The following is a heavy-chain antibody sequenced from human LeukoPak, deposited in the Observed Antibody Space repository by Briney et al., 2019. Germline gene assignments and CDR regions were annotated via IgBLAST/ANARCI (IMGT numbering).Heavy chain of an antibody. V-gene: IGHV3-74*01. CDR1: GFTFGAHW. J-gene: IGHJ4*02. Sequence: GGSLRLSCAASGFTFGAHWMHWVRQTPGKGLVWVSRINSGGRTTAYADSVKGRFTISRDNSKNTLFLEINNLRAEDTAVYYWLAGQNYRFDYWGQGTLVTVSS. D-gene: IGHD1-7*01. CDR3: LAGQNYRFDY. CDR2: INSGGRTT.